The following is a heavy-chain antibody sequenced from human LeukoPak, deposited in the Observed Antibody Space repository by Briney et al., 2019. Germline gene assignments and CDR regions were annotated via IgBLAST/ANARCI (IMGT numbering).Heavy chain of an antibody. CDR1: GYTFTGYY. J-gene: IGHJ4*02. D-gene: IGHD6-19*01. CDR3: ATRYSSGWSDFDY. V-gene: IGHV1-2*02. Sequence: ASVKVSCKASGYTFTGYYMHWVRQAPGQGLEWMGWINPNSGGTNYAQKFQGRVTMTRDTSISTAYMELSRLRSDDTAVYYCATRYSSGWSDFDYWGQGTLVTVSS. CDR2: INPNSGGT.